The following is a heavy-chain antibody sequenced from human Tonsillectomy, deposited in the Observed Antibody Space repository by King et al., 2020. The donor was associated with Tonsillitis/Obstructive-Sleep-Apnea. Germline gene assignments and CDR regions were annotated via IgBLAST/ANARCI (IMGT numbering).Heavy chain of an antibody. CDR3: ARYRADDRRDYFDY. Sequence: VQLQESGPGLAKPSQTLSLTCTVSGGSISSGGYYWSWIRQHPGKGLEWIGYIYYSGSTYYNPSLKSLVTISVDTSKNQFSLKLSSVTAADTAVYYCARYRADDRRDYFDYWGQGTLVTVSS. V-gene: IGHV4-31*01. D-gene: IGHD1-1*01. CDR1: GGSISSGGYY. J-gene: IGHJ4*02. CDR2: IYYSGST.